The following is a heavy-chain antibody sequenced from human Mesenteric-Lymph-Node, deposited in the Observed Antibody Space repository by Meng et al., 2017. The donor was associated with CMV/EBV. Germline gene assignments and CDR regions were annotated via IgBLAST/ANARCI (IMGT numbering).Heavy chain of an antibody. CDR1: GYSFTTYG. Sequence: ASVKVSCKASGYSFTTYGISWVRQAPGQGLEWMRWISTYNANTNYAQKLQGRVTMTTDTSTNTAYMELRSLRSDDTAVYYCVRDGYCSSSSCSTYNWFDPWGQGTLVTVSS. CDR2: ISTYNANT. CDR3: VRDGYCSSSSCSTYNWFDP. D-gene: IGHD2-2*03. V-gene: IGHV1-18*01. J-gene: IGHJ5*02.